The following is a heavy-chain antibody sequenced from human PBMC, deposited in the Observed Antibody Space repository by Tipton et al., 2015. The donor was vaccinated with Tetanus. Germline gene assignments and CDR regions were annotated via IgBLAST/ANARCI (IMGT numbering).Heavy chain of an antibody. J-gene: IGHJ2*01. CDR3: ARVPLGGGYFDV. CDR2: ISWNGGSI. CDR1: GFSFDDYS. Sequence: SLRLSCAASGFSFDDYSMHWVRQVPGRGLEWVSGISWNGGSIDYANSVKGRFTISRDISNDKVFLQMDSVRPEDTAVYYCARVPLGGGYFDVWGRGTLVTVSS. V-gene: IGHV3-9*01. D-gene: IGHD2-15*01.